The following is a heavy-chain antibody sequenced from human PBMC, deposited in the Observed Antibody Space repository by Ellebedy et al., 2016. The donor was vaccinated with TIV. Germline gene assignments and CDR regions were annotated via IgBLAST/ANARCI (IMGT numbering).Heavy chain of an antibody. D-gene: IGHD3-10*01. J-gene: IGHJ5*02. CDR3: AKDNYGSGTHGFDP. V-gene: IGHV3-30*02. CDR1: GFPFRRYG. CDR2: ILYALSRT. Sequence: PGGSLRLSCVASGFPFRRYGMNWVRWAPVHVLQWVTSILYALSRTYYSDSVKGRFTISRDNSKNTVFLQMDSLRADDTGVYYCAKDNYGSGTHGFDPWGQGTLVTVSS.